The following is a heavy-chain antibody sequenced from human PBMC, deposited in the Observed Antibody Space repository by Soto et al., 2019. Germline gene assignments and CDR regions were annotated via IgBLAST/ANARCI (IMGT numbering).Heavy chain of an antibody. V-gene: IGHV2-26*01. J-gene: IGHJ5*02. CDR3: ARIFWYAHNPFDP. CDR2: IYSNDEK. CDR1: GFSLSNARMG. Sequence: QVTLKESGPVLVKPTETLTLTCTVSGFSLSNARMGVSWIRQPPGTALEWLAHIYSNDEKPYSKTLKSRLTSAKDTSKSQVVLTMTNMDPMDTATYYCARIFWYAHNPFDPWGQGTLVTVS. D-gene: IGHD3-3*01.